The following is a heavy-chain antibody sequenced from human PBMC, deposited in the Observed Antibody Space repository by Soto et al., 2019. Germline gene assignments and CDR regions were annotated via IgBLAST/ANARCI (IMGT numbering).Heavy chain of an antibody. CDR2: IIPIFGTA. V-gene: IGHV1-69*01. J-gene: IGHJ4*02. Sequence: QVQLVQSGAEVKKPGSSVKVSCKASGGTFSSYAISWVRQAPGQGLEWMGGIIPIFGTANYAQKFQGRVTITADESTSTAYRELSSLSSEDTAVYYCARDHGGDCSGGSCYPGRYFGYWGQGTLVTVSS. D-gene: IGHD2-15*01. CDR1: GGTFSSYA. CDR3: ARDHGGDCSGGSCYPGRYFGY.